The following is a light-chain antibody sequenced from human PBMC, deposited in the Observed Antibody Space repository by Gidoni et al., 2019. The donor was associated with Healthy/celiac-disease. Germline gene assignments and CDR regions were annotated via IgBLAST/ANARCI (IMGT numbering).Light chain of an antibody. CDR1: SSHVGGYNY. V-gene: IGLV2-14*01. J-gene: IGLJ2*01. Sequence: QSALTQPASVSGSPGQSIPTSCTGTSSHVGGYNYVSWYQQHPGKAPKLMIYEVSNRPSGVSNRFSGSKSGNTASLTISGLQAEDEADYYCSSYTSSSTLDVVFGGGTKLTVL. CDR2: EVS. CDR3: SSYTSSSTLDVV.